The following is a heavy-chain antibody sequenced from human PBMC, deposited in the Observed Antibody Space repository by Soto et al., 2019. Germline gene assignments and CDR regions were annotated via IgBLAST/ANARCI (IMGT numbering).Heavy chain of an antibody. D-gene: IGHD6-19*01. CDR3: AKTTDGWFSAFEI. J-gene: IGHJ3*02. CDR2: IIPILGIA. Sequence: SVKVSCKASGGTFSRYTISWVRQAPGQGLEWMGRIIPILGIANYAQKFQGRVTITADKSTSTAYMELSSLRAEDTAVYFCAKTTDGWFSAFEIWGQGTVVTVSS. CDR1: GGTFSRYT. V-gene: IGHV1-69*02.